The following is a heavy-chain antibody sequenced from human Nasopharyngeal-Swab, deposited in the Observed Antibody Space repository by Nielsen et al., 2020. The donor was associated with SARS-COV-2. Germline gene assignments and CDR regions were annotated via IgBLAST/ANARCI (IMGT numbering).Heavy chain of an antibody. CDR3: ARGELLSNAFDI. CDR2: ISSSSSTI. J-gene: IGHJ3*02. V-gene: IGHV3-48*01. Sequence: GGSLRLSCAASGFTFSSYSMNWVRQAPGKGLEWVSYISSSSSTIYYADSVKGRFTISRDNSKNTLYLQMNSLRAEDTAVYYCARGELLSNAFDIWGQGTMVTVSS. D-gene: IGHD2-2*01. CDR1: GFTFSSYS.